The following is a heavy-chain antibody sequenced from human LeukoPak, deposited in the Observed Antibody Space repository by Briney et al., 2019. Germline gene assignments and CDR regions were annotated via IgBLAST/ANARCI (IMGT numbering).Heavy chain of an antibody. CDR3: ARGPRGYDY. V-gene: IGHV3-48*03. D-gene: IGHD3-10*01. Sequence: GGSLRLSCAASGFTFSSYEMNWVRQAPGKGLEWVSYINTGGTTIYYADSVKGRFTISRDNAKNSLYLQMNRLRAEDTAIYYCARGPRGYDYWGQGTLVTVSS. CDR2: INTGGTTI. J-gene: IGHJ4*02. CDR1: GFTFSSYE.